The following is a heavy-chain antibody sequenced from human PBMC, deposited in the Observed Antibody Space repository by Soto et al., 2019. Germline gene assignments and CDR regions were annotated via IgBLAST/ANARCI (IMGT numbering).Heavy chain of an antibody. Sequence: GGSLRLSCAASGFTFSDYYMSWIRQAPGKGLEWVSYISSNGSTIYYADSVKGRFTISRDNAKNSLYLQMNSLRAEDTAVYYCARDGIPYYYDSSGYYLPYYFDYWGQGTLVTVSS. D-gene: IGHD3-22*01. V-gene: IGHV3-11*01. CDR3: ARDGIPYYYDSSGYYLPYYFDY. J-gene: IGHJ4*02. CDR2: ISSNGSTI. CDR1: GFTFSDYY.